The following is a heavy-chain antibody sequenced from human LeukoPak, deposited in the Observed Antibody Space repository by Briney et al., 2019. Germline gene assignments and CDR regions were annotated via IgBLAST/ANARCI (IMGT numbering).Heavy chain of an antibody. V-gene: IGHV4-39*02. CDR3: ATEDVVIPTATQRPLDY. Sequence: PSETLSLTCTVSGGSIRNSHYFWGWVRQPPGKGLEWIGSIYYSGRTYYNPSLKSRVTISMDMSENHFSLNLSSVTAADTAFYYCATEDVVIPTATQRPLDYWGQGILVTVSS. CDR2: IYYSGRT. CDR1: GGSIRNSHYF. D-gene: IGHD2-2*01. J-gene: IGHJ4*02.